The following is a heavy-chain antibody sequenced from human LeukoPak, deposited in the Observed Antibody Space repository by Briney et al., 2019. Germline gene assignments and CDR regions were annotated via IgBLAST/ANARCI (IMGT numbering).Heavy chain of an antibody. Sequence: PSETLSLTCTVSGGSISGYYWSWIRQPPGKGLEWIGYIYSSGSASYNPSLISRVTILVDTSKNQFSLTLTSVAAADTAVYYCARLHASRAEEFVPWGQGTLVTVSS. V-gene: IGHV4-59*03. CDR1: GGSISGYY. CDR3: ARLHASRAEEFVP. CDR2: IYSSGSA. J-gene: IGHJ5*02. D-gene: IGHD2-15*01.